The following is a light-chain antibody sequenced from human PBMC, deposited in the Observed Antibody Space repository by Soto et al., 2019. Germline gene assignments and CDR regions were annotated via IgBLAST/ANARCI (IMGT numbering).Light chain of an antibody. V-gene: IGLV1-40*01. Sequence: QPVLTQPPSVTGAPGQRVTISCTGSNSSIGAGYDVNWYQQFPGTAPKLLIYGNTARPSGVPDRFSGSKSGSSASLAITGLQPEDEADYYCQSYDSHVLGLLFGAGTKLTVL. J-gene: IGLJ2*01. CDR1: NSSIGAGYD. CDR2: GNT. CDR3: QSYDSHVLGLL.